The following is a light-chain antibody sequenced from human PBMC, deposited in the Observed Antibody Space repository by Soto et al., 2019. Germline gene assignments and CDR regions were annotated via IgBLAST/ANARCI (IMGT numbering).Light chain of an antibody. CDR2: DDN. CDR3: GTWDSSLTPGRAV. Sequence: QSVLTQPPSVSAAPGQTVTVSCSGNSSNIGNSYVSWYQQFPGTAPRLLIYDDNKRPSGIRDRFSGSKSGTSATLAITGLQTGDEAVYYCGTWDSSLTPGRAVFGGGTMLTVL. CDR1: SSNIGNSY. J-gene: IGLJ3*02. V-gene: IGLV1-51*01.